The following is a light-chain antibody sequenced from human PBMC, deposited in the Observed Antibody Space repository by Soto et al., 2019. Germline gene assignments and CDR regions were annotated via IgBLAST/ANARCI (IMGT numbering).Light chain of an antibody. V-gene: IGLV2-14*01. CDR2: EVT. J-gene: IGLJ2*01. Sequence: QSALTQPASVSGSPGQSITISCTGTSSDIGGYDYVSWFQQHPGKAPKLMLYEVTNRPSGASHRASGSKSGNTASLTISGLHAEDEAHYYCSSYRRSNPVVFGGGTKLTVL. CDR3: SSYRRSNPVV. CDR1: SSDIGGYDY.